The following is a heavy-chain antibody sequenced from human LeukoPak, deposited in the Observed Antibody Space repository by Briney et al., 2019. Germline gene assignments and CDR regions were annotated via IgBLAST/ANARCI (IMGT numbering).Heavy chain of an antibody. D-gene: IGHD2-21*02. Sequence: GGSLRLSCAASGFTFSDYYMSWIRQAPGKGLEWVSHISSSGSTIYYADSVKGRFTISRDNAKNSLYLQMNSLRAEDTAVYYCARDQCGGDCYPKNWGQGTLVTVSS. CDR3: ARDQCGGDCYPKN. J-gene: IGHJ4*02. V-gene: IGHV3-11*01. CDR2: ISSSGSTI. CDR1: GFTFSDYY.